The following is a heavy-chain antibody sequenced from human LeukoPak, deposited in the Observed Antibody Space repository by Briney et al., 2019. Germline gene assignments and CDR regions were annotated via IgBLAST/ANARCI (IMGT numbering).Heavy chain of an antibody. D-gene: IGHD3-9*01. J-gene: IGHJ6*03. CDR1: GFTSSSYA. V-gene: IGHV3-23*01. CDR2: ISGSGGST. Sequence: GGSLRLSCAASGFTSSSYAMSWVRQAPGKGLEWVSAISGSGGSTYYADSVKGRFTISRDNAKNSLYLQMNSLRAEDTAVYYCAREYYDILTGYDYYYYYMDVWGKGTTVTVSS. CDR3: AREYYDILTGYDYYYYYMDV.